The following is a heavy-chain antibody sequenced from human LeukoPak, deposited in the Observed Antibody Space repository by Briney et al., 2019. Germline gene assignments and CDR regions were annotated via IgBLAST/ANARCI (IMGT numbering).Heavy chain of an antibody. D-gene: IGHD2-2*01. CDR1: GFIFSSYA. CDR2: ISGSGGST. CDR3: AKNPIVPAAIRVWFDP. Sequence: PGGSLRLSCAASGFIFSSYAMSWVRQAPGKGLEWVSAISGSGGSTYYADSVKGRFTISRDNSKNTLYLQMNSLRAEDTAVYYCAKNPIVPAAIRVWFDPWGQGTLVTVSS. J-gene: IGHJ5*02. V-gene: IGHV3-23*01.